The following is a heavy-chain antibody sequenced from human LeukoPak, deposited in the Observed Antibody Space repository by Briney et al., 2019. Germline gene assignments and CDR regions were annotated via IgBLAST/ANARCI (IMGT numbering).Heavy chain of an antibody. J-gene: IGHJ4*02. D-gene: IGHD3-22*01. CDR2: ISTYNGNT. CDR1: GYTFTSYG. V-gene: IGHV1-18*01. Sequence: ASVKVSCKAPGYTFTSYGISWVRQAPGQGLEWMGWISTYNGNTNYAQKLQGRVTMTRDTSTSTAYMELRSLRSDDTAVYYCARGGDSSGLNRFAYWGQGTLVTVSS. CDR3: ARGGDSSGLNRFAY.